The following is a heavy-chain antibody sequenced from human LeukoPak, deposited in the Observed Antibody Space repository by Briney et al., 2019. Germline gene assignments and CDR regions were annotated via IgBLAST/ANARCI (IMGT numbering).Heavy chain of an antibody. V-gene: IGHV3-7*01. CDR3: AREDGYCSGGNCYSYFDS. Sequence: GGSLRLSCAASGFTFSSYGMHWVRQAPGKGLEWVAYIKKTGSETYYVDSVKGRFTITRDNTRNSLFLQMYSLRAEDTAVYFCAREDGYCSGGNCYSYFDSWGQGTLVTVSA. D-gene: IGHD2-15*01. CDR2: IKKTGSET. CDR1: GFTFSSYG. J-gene: IGHJ4*02.